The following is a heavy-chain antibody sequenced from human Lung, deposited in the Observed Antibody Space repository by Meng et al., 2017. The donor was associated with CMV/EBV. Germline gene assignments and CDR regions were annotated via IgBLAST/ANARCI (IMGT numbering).Heavy chain of an antibody. J-gene: IGHJ1*01. V-gene: IGHV4-4*02. Sequence: QVQWRESGQARVKPSGTLSLTCAVSGDSITNHNWWAWVRQPPGKGLEWIGEIPHRGSSAYNPSLKSRVSMSIDKSKNQFSLKLTSVTAADTAVYHCLRRSGGSVWGQGTLVTVSS. CDR2: IPHRGSS. D-gene: IGHD3-10*01. CDR1: GDSITNHNW. CDR3: LRRSGGSV.